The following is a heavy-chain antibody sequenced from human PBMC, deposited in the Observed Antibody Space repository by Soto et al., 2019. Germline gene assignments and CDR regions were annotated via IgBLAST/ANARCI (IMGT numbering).Heavy chain of an antibody. CDR1: GFTVSNNY. CDR3: GAPPGGGGY. Sequence: EVQLVESGGGLIQPGGSLRLSCAVSGFTVSNNYMSWVRQAPGKGLEGVSVIYSGGYTAYGDSVKGRFTISRDNSKNTQYLQIKTRGADDPAVFYCGAPPGGGGYWGQGTLVTVSS. J-gene: IGHJ4*02. V-gene: IGHV3-53*01. D-gene: IGHD3-10*01. CDR2: IYSGGYT.